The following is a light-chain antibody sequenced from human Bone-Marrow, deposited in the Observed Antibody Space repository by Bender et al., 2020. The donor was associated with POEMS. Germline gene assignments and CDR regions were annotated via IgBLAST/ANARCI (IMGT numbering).Light chain of an antibody. J-gene: IGLJ3*02. CDR3: CSYAGSSTWV. CDR2: EGS. CDR1: SSDIGDYNL. Sequence: QSALTQPPSASGSPGQSVTISCTGTSSDIGDYNLVSWFQQHPGKAPKLMIYEGSKRPSGVSNRFSGSKSGNTASLTISGLQAEDEADYYCCSYAGSSTWVFGGGTKLTVL. V-gene: IGLV2-23*01.